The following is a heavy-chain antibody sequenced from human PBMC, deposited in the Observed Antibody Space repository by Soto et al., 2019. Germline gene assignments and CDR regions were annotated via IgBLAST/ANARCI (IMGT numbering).Heavy chain of an antibody. CDR2: ISYDGSNT. J-gene: IGHJ6*02. D-gene: IGHD3-3*01. CDR3: AKDGNDFWSGYYLYYGMNV. CDR1: GLTFSSYG. Sequence: LRLSCAASGLTFSSYGMHWVRQAPGKGLEWVAVISYDGSNTNYADSVKGRFTLSRDNFKTTVYLQMNSLRPEDTAVYYCAKDGNDFWSGYYLYYGMNVWGQGTTGTV. V-gene: IGHV3-30*18.